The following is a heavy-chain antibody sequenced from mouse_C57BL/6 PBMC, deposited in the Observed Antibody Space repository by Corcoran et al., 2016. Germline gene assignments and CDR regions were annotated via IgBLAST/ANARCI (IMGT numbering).Heavy chain of an antibody. V-gene: IGHV1-26*01. J-gene: IGHJ4*01. CDR3: ARFYDHAMDY. CDR1: GYTFTDYY. D-gene: IGHD2-3*01. CDR2: INPNNGGT. Sequence: EVQLQQSGPELVKPGASVKISCKASGYTFTDYYMNWVKQSHGKSLEWIGDINPNNGGTSYNQKFKGKATLTVDKSSSTAYMELRSLTSEDSAVYYCARFYDHAMDYWGQGTSVTVSS.